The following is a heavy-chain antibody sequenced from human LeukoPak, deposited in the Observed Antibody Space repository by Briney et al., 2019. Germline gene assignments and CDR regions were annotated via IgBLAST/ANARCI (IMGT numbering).Heavy chain of an antibody. D-gene: IGHD2-2*01. J-gene: IGHJ4*02. CDR1: GFTFSSYG. CDR3: AKAGYCSSTSCSDFDY. Sequence: GGSLRLSCAASGFTFSSYGMQWVRQAPGKGLEWVAFIRYDGSNKYYADSVKGRFTISRDNSKNTLYLQMNSLRAEDTAVYYCAKAGYCSSTSCSDFDYWGQGTLVTVSS. CDR2: IRYDGSNK. V-gene: IGHV3-30*02.